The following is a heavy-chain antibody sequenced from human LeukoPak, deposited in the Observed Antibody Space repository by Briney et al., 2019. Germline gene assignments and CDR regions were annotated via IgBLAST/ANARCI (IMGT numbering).Heavy chain of an antibody. CDR1: GFTLSSYG. CDR3: ARSLGGYSYVDY. J-gene: IGHJ4*02. D-gene: IGHD5-18*01. V-gene: IGHV3-30*03. CDR2: ISFDGSSK. Sequence: GGSLRLSCAASGFTLSSYGMHWVRQAPGKGLEWVAVISFDGSSKYYADSVKGRFTISRDNSKNTLYLQMHSLRAEDTAVYYCARSLGGYSYVDYWGQGTLVTVSS.